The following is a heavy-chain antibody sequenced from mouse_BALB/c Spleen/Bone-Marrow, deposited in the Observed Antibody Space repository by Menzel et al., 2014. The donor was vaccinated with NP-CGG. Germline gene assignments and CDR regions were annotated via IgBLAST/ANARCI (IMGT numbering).Heavy chain of an antibody. CDR2: IDPANGNT. Sequence: VQLQQSGAELVKPGASVKLSWTASGFNIKDTYMHWVKQRPEQGLEWIGRIDPANGNTKYDPKFQGKATITADTSSNTAYLQLSSLTSEDTAVYYCASYYYGSSGFAYWGQGTLVTVSA. J-gene: IGHJ3*01. CDR3: ASYYYGSSGFAY. CDR1: GFNIKDTY. V-gene: IGHV14-3*02. D-gene: IGHD1-1*01.